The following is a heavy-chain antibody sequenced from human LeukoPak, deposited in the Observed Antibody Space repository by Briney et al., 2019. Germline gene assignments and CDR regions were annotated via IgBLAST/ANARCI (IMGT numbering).Heavy chain of an antibody. Sequence: TGGSLRLSCAVSGFTFSSYAMNWVRQAPGKGLEWVSGMSGSGGSIYQADSVKGRFTISRDNSKNTLYLQMNSLRAEDTAVYYCAREGPYCTNGVCYKKNYFDYWGQGTLVTVSS. CDR3: AREGPYCTNGVCYKKNYFDY. D-gene: IGHD2-8*01. CDR2: MSGSGGSI. J-gene: IGHJ4*02. CDR1: GFTFSSYA. V-gene: IGHV3-23*01.